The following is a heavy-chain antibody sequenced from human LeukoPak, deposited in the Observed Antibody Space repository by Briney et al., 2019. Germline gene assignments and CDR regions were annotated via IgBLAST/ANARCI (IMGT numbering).Heavy chain of an antibody. V-gene: IGHV3-73*01. CDR3: TLQDIVLMVYANH. CDR2: IRSKANSYAT. D-gene: IGHD2-8*01. J-gene: IGHJ5*02. Sequence: GGSLRLSCAASGYTFSGSAMHWVRQASGKGLEWVGRIRSKANSYATAYAASVKGRFTISRDDSKNTAYLQMNSLKTEDTAVYYCTLQDIVLMVYANHWGQGTLVTVSS. CDR1: GYTFSGSA.